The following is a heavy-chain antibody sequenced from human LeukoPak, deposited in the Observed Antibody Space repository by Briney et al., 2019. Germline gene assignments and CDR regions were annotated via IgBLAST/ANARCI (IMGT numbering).Heavy chain of an antibody. CDR1: GGSISSYY. CDR2: IYYSGST. Sequence: LENLSLNCAVSGGSISSYYWSWIRQPQGKGLEWIGYIYYSGSTNYNPSLKSRVTISVDTSKNQFSLKLSSVTAADTAVYYCARDSGYPYYVDYWGQGTLVTVSS. J-gene: IGHJ4*02. V-gene: IGHV4-59*01. D-gene: IGHD5-12*01. CDR3: ARDSGYPYYVDY.